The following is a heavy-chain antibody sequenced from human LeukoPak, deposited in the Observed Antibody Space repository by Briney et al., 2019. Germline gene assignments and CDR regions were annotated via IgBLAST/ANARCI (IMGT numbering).Heavy chain of an antibody. CDR2: ISAYNGNT. V-gene: IGHV1-18*01. CDR1: GYTFTSYG. D-gene: IGHD1-26*01. CDR3: ARDPYSGNYGNYYYYYMDV. J-gene: IGHJ6*03. Sequence: ASVKVSCKASGYTFTSYGISWVRQAPGQGLEWMGWISAYNGNTNYAQKLQGRVTMTTDTSTGTAYMELRSLSPDDTAVYFCARDPYSGNYGNYYYYYMDVWGKGTTVTISS.